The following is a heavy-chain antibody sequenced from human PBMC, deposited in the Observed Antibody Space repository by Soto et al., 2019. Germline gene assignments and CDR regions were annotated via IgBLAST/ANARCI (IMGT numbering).Heavy chain of an antibody. CDR3: TTLYCTRFRCPN. V-gene: IGHV3-74*01. Sequence: GGSLRLSCAASGFAFYSFWMHWVRQVPGKGLEWVARIKSDGSGTIYADSVKGRFTISRDNAKNTLYLQMNSLRAEDTAVYYCTTLYCTRFRCPNWGQRTLDTGSS. CDR1: GFAFYSFW. J-gene: IGHJ4*02. CDR2: IKSDGSGT. D-gene: IGHD2-8*01.